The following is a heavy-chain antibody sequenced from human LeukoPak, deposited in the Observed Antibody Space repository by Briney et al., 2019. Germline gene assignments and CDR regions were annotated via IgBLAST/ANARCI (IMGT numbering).Heavy chain of an antibody. V-gene: IGHV3-9*01. Sequence: PGGSLRLSCAASGFIFDNYAMHWVRQAPGKGLEWVSRISWHSDHIVYADSVKGRFTISRDNAKNSLYLQMNSLRAEDTAVYYCARGQQTYYHDSSGYYIRFWGQGTLVTVSS. D-gene: IGHD3-22*01. J-gene: IGHJ4*02. CDR2: ISWHSDHI. CDR3: ARGQQTYYHDSSGYYIRF. CDR1: GFIFDNYA.